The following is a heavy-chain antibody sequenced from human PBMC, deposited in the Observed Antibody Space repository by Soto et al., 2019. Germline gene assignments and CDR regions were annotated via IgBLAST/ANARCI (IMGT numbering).Heavy chain of an antibody. Sequence: EVQLLESGGGWLQPGGSLRLPCAASGFTFSSYARSWVRQAPGKGLEGVSVISGSGGSTYYADSVKGRFTISRDNSKNTLYLQMNSLRAEDTAVYYCARRTSGWYLDYWGQGTLVTVSS. J-gene: IGHJ4*02. D-gene: IGHD6-19*01. CDR1: GFTFSSYA. V-gene: IGHV3-23*01. CDR2: ISGSGGST. CDR3: ARRTSGWYLDY.